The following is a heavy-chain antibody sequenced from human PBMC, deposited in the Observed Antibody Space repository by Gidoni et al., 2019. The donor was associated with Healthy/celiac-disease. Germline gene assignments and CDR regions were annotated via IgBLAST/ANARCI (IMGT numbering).Heavy chain of an antibody. Sequence: QRHLQDSGPGLVKPSETLSHTCTVSDDSISRSSYYRGWSRQPPGKGLEWIGSIYYSGSTYYNPSLKSRVTIAVDTSKNQFSLKLSSVTAADTAVYYCASWIYDYVWGSYREHFDYWGQGTLVTVSS. D-gene: IGHD3-16*02. CDR2: IYYSGST. CDR3: ASWIYDYVWGSYREHFDY. V-gene: IGHV4-39*01. J-gene: IGHJ4*02. CDR1: DDSISRSSYY.